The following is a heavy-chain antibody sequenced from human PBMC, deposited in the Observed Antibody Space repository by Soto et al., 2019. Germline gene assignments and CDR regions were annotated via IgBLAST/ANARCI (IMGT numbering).Heavy chain of an antibody. V-gene: IGHV5-10-1*01. Sequence: PGESLKISCKGSGYSFAGYWITWVRQKPGKGLEWMGRIDPSDSQTYYSPSFRGHVTISATKSITTVYLQWSSLRASDTAMYYCARQIYDSDTGPNFQYYFDSWGQGTPVTVSS. D-gene: IGHD3-22*01. CDR2: IDPSDSQT. CDR1: GYSFAGYW. J-gene: IGHJ4*02. CDR3: ARQIYDSDTGPNFQYYFDS.